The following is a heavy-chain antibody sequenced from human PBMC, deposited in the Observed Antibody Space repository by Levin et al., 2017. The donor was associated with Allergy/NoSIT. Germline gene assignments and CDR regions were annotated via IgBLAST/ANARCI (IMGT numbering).Heavy chain of an antibody. Sequence: GGSLRLSCAASGFSFGTYGMHWVRQAPGKGLDWVAVISYDGSQKYYADSVKGRLTISRDNSNNTLYLQINSLGAQDTAVYYCAKDSSVYGQYYYYSLDVWGQGTTVTVSS. CDR1: GFSFGTYG. CDR3: AKDSSVYGQYYYYSLDV. J-gene: IGHJ6*02. V-gene: IGHV3-30*18. CDR2: ISYDGSQK. D-gene: IGHD3-22*01.